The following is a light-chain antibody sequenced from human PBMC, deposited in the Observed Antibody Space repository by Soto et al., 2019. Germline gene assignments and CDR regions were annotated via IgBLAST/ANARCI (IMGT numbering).Light chain of an antibody. J-gene: IGLJ1*01. CDR3: SSYTTRSTYV. CDR1: SSDVGRFNF. CDR2: VVT. V-gene: IGLV2-14*01. Sequence: QSALTQPASVSGSPGQSITISCTGTSSDVGRFNFVSWFQQHPGKAPKLLIYVVTKRPSGVSNRFSGSKSGNTASLTISGLQTEDEADYYCSSYTTRSTYVFGTGTKLTVL.